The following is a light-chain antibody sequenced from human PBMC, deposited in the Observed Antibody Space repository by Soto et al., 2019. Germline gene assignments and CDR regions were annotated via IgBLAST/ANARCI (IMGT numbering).Light chain of an antibody. CDR1: SSDIGSYNL. J-gene: IGLJ2*01. CDR2: EVS. V-gene: IGLV2-23*02. CDR3: CSHAGSSTYVV. Sequence: QSALTQAASVSGSPGQSITISCTGTSSDIGSYNLVSWYQQHPGKAPKLMISEVSKRPSGVSNRFSGSKSGNTASLTISGLQAEDGADYYCCSHAGSSTYVVFGGGTKLTVL.